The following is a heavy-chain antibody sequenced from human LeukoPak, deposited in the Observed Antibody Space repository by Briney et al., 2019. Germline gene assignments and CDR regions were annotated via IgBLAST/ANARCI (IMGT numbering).Heavy chain of an antibody. J-gene: IGHJ4*02. D-gene: IGHD6-19*01. V-gene: IGHV3-23*01. CDR1: GFTFSSYA. CDR3: AQQWLEPTPFDY. Sequence: PGGSLRLSCAASGFTFSSYAMSWVRQAPGKGLEWVSAISGSGDSTYYGDSVKGRFTISRDNSKNTLYLQMNSLRAEDTAVYYCAQQWLEPTPFDYWGQGTLVTVSS. CDR2: ISGSGDST.